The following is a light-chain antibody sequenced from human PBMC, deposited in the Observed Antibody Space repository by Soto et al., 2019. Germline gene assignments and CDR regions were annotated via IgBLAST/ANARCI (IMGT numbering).Light chain of an antibody. CDR3: QAWDSSTAV. Sequence: SYELTQPPSVSVSPGQPASITCSGDKLGDKYACWYQQKPGQSPVLVIYQDRKRPSGIPERFSGSNSGNTATLTISGTQAMDEADYYCQAWDSSTAVFGGGTKLTVL. CDR2: QDR. J-gene: IGLJ2*01. CDR1: KLGDKY. V-gene: IGLV3-1*01.